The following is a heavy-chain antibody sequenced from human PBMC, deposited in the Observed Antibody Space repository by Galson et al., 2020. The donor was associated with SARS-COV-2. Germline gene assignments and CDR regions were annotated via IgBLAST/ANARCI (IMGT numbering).Heavy chain of an antibody. CDR3: ARSIVVVPGAVARPFYFYYYPMDV. CDR1: KFTFSGYA. Sequence: GESLKISCGASKFTFSGYAVHWVRQAPGKGLEWVAAISYDGTDKYYADSVKGRFTISRDDSKNTVFLQMNSLRAEDTAVYSCARSIVVVPGAVARPFYFYYYPMDVWGQGTTVTVSS. V-gene: IGHV3-30*04. D-gene: IGHD2-2*01. CDR2: ISYDGTDK. J-gene: IGHJ6*02.